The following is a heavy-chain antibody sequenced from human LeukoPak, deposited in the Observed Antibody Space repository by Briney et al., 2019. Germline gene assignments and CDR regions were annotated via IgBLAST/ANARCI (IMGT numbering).Heavy chain of an antibody. CDR2: ISSNGDST. V-gene: IGHV3-64D*06. CDR3: ARAGSAGDLAL. J-gene: IGHJ4*02. D-gene: IGHD2-21*02. CDR1: GFTFSSYV. Sequence: PGGSLRLSCSASGFTFSSYVMHWVRQAPGKGLDSVSAISSNGDSTYYADSVKGRFTISRDNSKNTLYLQMSSLRAEDTAVYYCARAGSAGDLALWGQGTLVTVSS.